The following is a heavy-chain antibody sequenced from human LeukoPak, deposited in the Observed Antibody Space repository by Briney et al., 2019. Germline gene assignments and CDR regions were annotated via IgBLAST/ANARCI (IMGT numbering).Heavy chain of an antibody. J-gene: IGHJ4*02. D-gene: IGHD5-18*01. CDR3: AKDLTLQVDTAMVFDY. CDR2: ISSSGSTI. V-gene: IGHV3-11*01. CDR1: GFTFSDYY. Sequence: PGGSLRLSCAASGFTFSDYYMSWIRQAPGKGLEWVSYISSSGSTIYYADSVKGRFTISRDNAKNSLYLQMNSLRAEDTAVYYCAKDLTLQVDTAMVFDYWGQGTLVTVSS.